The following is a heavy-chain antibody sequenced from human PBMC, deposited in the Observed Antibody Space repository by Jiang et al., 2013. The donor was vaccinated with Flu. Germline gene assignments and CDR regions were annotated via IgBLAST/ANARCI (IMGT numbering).Heavy chain of an antibody. D-gene: IGHD6-19*01. V-gene: IGHV3-30-3*01. Sequence: VQLVESGGGVVQPGRSLRLSCAASGFTFSSYAMHWVRQAPGKGLEWVAVISYDGSNKYYADSVKGRFTISRDNSKNTLYLQMNSLRAEDTAVYYCAREAFIAVAGFDYVGPGNPGHRLL. CDR3: AREAFIAVAGFDY. CDR2: ISYDGSNK. J-gene: IGHJ4*02. CDR1: GFTFSSYA.